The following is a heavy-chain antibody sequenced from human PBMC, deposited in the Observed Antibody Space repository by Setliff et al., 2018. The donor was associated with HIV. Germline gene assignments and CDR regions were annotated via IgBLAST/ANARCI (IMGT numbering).Heavy chain of an antibody. D-gene: IGHD3-16*01. CDR2: INPKSGGT. J-gene: IGHJ5*02. CDR3: ARDPYDTSENPYDP. V-gene: IGHV1-2*02. CDR1: GYTFTGYY. Sequence: ASVKVSCKASGYTFTGYYMHWLRQAPGQGLEWMGWINPKSGGTHYAQKFQGRVAMTRDTSMSTAYMELHRLTFDDTAVYYCARDPYDTSENPYDPWGQGTLVTVSS.